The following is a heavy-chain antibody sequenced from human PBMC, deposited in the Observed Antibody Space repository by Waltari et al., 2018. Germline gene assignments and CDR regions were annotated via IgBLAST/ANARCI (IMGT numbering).Heavy chain of an antibody. Sequence: VQLQESGPGLVKPSETLSLTCTVSGGSIRTYYWSWIRQPAGMGLEWLGRRDATGCTNYTPPLRSPVTMSVDTSKNQFSLKLSSVTAADTAVYYCARRPYNNIYFYYYMDVWGKGTTVTVSS. D-gene: IGHD3-10*01. CDR3: ARRPYNNIYFYYYMDV. CDR1: GGSIRTYY. J-gene: IGHJ6*03. CDR2: RDATGCT. V-gene: IGHV4-4*07.